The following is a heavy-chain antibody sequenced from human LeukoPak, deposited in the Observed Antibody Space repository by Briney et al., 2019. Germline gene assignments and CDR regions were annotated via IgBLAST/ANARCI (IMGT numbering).Heavy chain of an antibody. CDR3: AKVQSVDTAMGARNDY. V-gene: IGHV3-23*01. J-gene: IGHJ4*02. CDR2: ISGSGGST. D-gene: IGHD5-18*01. Sequence: GGSLRLSCAASGFTFSSYAMSWVRQAPGKGLEWVSAISGSGGSTYYADFVKGRFTISRDNSKNTLYLQMNSLRAEDTAVYYCAKVQSVDTAMGARNDYWGQGTLVTVSS. CDR1: GFTFSSYA.